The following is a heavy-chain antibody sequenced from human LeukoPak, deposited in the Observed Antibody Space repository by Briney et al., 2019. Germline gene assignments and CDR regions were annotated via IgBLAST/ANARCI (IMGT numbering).Heavy chain of an antibody. CDR1: GFTVSNNY. V-gene: IGHV3-66*02. J-gene: IGHJ4*02. CDR2: IYTDGTT. Sequence: TGGSLRLSCAASGFTVSNNYMSWVRQAPGKGLEWVSVIYTDGTTYYADSVKGRFTISRDNSKNTLYLQMNSLRAEDTAVYYCARWRVPGYFDYWGQGALVTVFS. D-gene: IGHD3-10*01. CDR3: ARWRVPGYFDY.